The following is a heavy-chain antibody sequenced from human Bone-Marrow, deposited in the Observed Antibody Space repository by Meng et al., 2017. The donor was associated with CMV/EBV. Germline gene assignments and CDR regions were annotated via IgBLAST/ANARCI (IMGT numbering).Heavy chain of an antibody. J-gene: IGHJ4*02. V-gene: IGHV4-59*01. CDR3: ARDSPDGGNSYFDY. D-gene: IGHD4-23*01. CDR1: GGSISSYY. CDR2: IYYSGST. Sequence: SETLSLTCTVSGGSISSYYWSWIRQPPGKGLEWIGYIYYSGSTNYNPSLKSRVTISVDTSKNQFSLKLRSVTAADTAVYYCARDSPDGGNSYFDYWGQGTLVTVSS.